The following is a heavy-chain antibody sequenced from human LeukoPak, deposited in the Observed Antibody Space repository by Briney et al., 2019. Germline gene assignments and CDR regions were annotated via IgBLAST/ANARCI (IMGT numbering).Heavy chain of an antibody. D-gene: IGHD2-2*01. V-gene: IGHV1-46*01. CDR3: ARRSCSSSSCYFEY. J-gene: IGHJ4*02. CDR1: GYTFTSYY. Sequence: ASVKVSCKASGYTFTSYYIHRVRQAPGQGLEWMGIINPRDGSTTYAQKFQGRVAMTRDTSTSTVYMDLSSLRSEDTAVYYCARRSCSSSSCYFEYWGQGTLVTVSS. CDR2: INPRDGST.